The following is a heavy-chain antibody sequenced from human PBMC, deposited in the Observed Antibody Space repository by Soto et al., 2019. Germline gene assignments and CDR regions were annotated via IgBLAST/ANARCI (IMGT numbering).Heavy chain of an antibody. D-gene: IGHD3-10*01. J-gene: IGHJ4*02. CDR3: ARAPPDDYSSGTYEDRPFY. CDR2: IWYDGSNK. CDR1: GFTFSSYG. V-gene: IGHV3-33*01. Sequence: GGSLRLSCAASGFTFSSYGMHWVRQAPGKGLEWVAVIWYDGSNKYYGDSVKGRFTISRDNSKNTLYLQMNSLRAEDTAVYYCARAPPDDYSSGTYEDRPFYWGQGTLVTVAS.